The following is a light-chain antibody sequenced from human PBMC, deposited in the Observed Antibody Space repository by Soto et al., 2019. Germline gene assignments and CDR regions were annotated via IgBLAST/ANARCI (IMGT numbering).Light chain of an antibody. CDR2: EVS. V-gene: IGLV2-14*01. Sequence: QSALTQPASVSGSPGQSIAISCTGTSGDVGAYDYVSWNQHHPDKATKLMIYEVSNRPSGVSDRFSDSKSVYTATLTISGLQAEDEADYYCASHTTSDTRVFGTGTKVTVL. CDR1: SGDVGAYDY. CDR3: ASHTTSDTRV. J-gene: IGLJ1*01.